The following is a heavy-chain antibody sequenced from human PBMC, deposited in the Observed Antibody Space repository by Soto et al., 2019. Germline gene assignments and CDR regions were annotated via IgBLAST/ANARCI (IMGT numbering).Heavy chain of an antibody. D-gene: IGHD2-2*01. CDR3: ARVERGTSTTVVDSFDL. J-gene: IGHJ3*01. V-gene: IGHV4-34*01. CDR1: GVPISDYY. Sequence: PSETLSLTCAVYGVPISDYYWSWIRQAPGAGLEWIGEINHRGSTHDSPSLKSRVTLSVDTSKSQISLYLSSVTAADTAMYYCARVERGTSTTVVDSFDLWGQGTMVTVSS. CDR2: INHRGST.